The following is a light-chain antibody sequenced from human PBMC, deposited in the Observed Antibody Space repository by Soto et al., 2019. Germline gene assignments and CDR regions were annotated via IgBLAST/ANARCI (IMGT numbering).Light chain of an antibody. CDR3: QQSRT. V-gene: IGKV3-20*01. J-gene: IGKJ4*01. CDR1: QSVSSSY. CDR2: GAS. Sequence: EIVLTQSPGTLSLSPGERATLSCRASQSVSSSYLAWYQQKPGQAPRLLIYGASSRATGIPDRFSGSGSETDFTLTISRLEPENFAVYYCQQSRTFGGGTKVQIK.